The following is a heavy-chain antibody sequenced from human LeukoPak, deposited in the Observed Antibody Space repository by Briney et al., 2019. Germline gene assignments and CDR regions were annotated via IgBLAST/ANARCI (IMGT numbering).Heavy chain of an antibody. CDR3: ARGGLQLWFLVDY. J-gene: IGHJ4*02. CDR2: INPNSGGT. Sequence: ASVRVSCKASGYTFTSHYIHWVRQAPGQGLEWMGWINPNSGGTNYAQKFQGRVTMTRDTSISTAYMELSSLRSDDTAIYFCARGGLQLWFLVDYWGQGTLVTVSS. CDR1: GYTFTSHY. D-gene: IGHD5-18*01. V-gene: IGHV1-2*02.